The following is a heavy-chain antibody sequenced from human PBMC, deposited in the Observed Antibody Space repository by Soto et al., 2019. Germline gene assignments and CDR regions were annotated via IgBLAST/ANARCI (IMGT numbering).Heavy chain of an antibody. V-gene: IGHV4-59*01. CDR2: IYDSGST. CDR3: AAPPRY. J-gene: IGHJ4*02. CDR1: WGSSIGFY. D-gene: IGHD6-6*01. Sequence: PSETPSPPPTVFWGSSIGFYWSWIRQPPGKGLEWIGYIYDSGSTNYNPSLKSRVTISVDTSKNQFSLKLTSVTAADTAVYYCAAPPRYWGQGTLVTVSS.